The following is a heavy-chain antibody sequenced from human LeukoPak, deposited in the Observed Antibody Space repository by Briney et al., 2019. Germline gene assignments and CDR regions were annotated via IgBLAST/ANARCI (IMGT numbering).Heavy chain of an antibody. V-gene: IGHV3-30*18. Sequence: GRSLGLSCAASGFTFSSYGMHWVRQAPGKGLEWVAVISYDGSNKYYADSVKGRFTISRDNSKNTLYLQMNSLRAEDTAVYYCAKDVETHSSGFDYWGQGTLVTVSS. CDR3: AKDVETHSSGFDY. CDR2: ISYDGSNK. CDR1: GFTFSSYG. D-gene: IGHD6-19*01. J-gene: IGHJ4*02.